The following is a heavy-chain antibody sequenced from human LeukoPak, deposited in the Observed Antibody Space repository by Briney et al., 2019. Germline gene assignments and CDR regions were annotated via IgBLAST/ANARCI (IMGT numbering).Heavy chain of an antibody. J-gene: IGHJ5*02. V-gene: IGHV4-59*01. CDR2: IYYSGST. CDR3: AREQMTTVTTRGDWFDP. Sequence: SETLSLTCTVSGGSISSYYWSWIRQPPGKGLEWIGYIYYSGSTNYNPSLKSRVTISVDTSKNQFSLKLCSVTAADTAVYYCAREQMTTVTTRGDWFDPWGQGTLVTVSS. CDR1: GGSISSYY. D-gene: IGHD4-17*01.